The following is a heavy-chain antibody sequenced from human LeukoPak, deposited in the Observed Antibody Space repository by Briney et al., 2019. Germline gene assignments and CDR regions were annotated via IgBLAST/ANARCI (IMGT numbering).Heavy chain of an antibody. V-gene: IGHV4-38-2*02. CDR2: IYHSGST. D-gene: IGHD1-26*01. CDR1: GYSFSSGYY. Sequence: SETLSLTCTVSGYSFSSGYYWGWSRQPPGKGLEYIGSIYHSGSTYYKPSLKSRVTISVDTSKNQFSLKLSSVTAADTAVYYCARASHLVGALWFDHWGQGTLVTVSS. CDR3: ARASHLVGALWFDH. J-gene: IGHJ5*02.